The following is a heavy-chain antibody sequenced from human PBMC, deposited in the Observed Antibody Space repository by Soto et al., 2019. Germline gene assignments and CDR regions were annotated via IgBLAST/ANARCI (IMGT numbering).Heavy chain of an antibody. D-gene: IGHD5-12*01. CDR1: GGSIRSSTYY. Sequence: QLQLQESGPGLVKPLETLSLTCSVSGGSIRSSTYYWGWIRQPPGRGLEWIVRFYYGGSTFYNPSLKSWVNLSLDTFKNQFFPHLTSVTAAYTAVYFFARHLDDYLGCAPPFRPWGQGTLVTVSS. V-gene: IGHV4-39*01. J-gene: IGHJ5*02. CDR3: ARHLDDYLGCAPPFRP. CDR2: FYYGGST.